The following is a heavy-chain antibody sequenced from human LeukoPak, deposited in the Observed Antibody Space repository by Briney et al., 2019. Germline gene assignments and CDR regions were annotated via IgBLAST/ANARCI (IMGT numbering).Heavy chain of an antibody. CDR2: ISSSGTTT. D-gene: IGHD2-2*01. CDR1: GFTFSSYE. J-gene: IGHJ4*02. V-gene: IGHV3-48*03. Sequence: GGSLRLSCAASGFTFSSYEMNWVRQAPGKGLEWVSYISSSGTTTYYADSVKGRLTISRDNAKNSLYLQMNSLRAEDTAVYYCAGRYCSSNSCLIDYWGQGILVTVSS. CDR3: AGRYCSSNSCLIDY.